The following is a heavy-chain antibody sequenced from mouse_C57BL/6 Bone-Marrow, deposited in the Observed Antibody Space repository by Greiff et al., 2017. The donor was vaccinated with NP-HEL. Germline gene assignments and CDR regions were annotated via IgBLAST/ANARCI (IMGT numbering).Heavy chain of an antibody. CDR3: ARPDYYGSSYDYAMDY. Sequence: QVQLQQPGTELVKPGASVKLSCKASGYTFTSYWMHWVKQRPGQGVEWIGNINPSNGGTNYNEKFKSKATLTVDKSSSTAYMQLSSLTSEDSAVYYCARPDYYGSSYDYAMDYWGQGTSVTVSS. CDR1: GYTFTSYW. CDR2: INPSNGGT. V-gene: IGHV1-53*01. J-gene: IGHJ4*01. D-gene: IGHD1-1*01.